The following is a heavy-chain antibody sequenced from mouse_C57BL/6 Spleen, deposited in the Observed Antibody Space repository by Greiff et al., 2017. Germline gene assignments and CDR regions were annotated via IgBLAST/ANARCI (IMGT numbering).Heavy chain of an antibody. J-gene: IGHJ2*01. V-gene: IGHV1-82*01. D-gene: IGHD2-4*01. CDR1: GYAFSSSW. CDR3: AGSYDYDDY. Sequence: QVQLKESGPELVKPGASVKISCKASGYAFSSSWMNWVKQRPGKGLEWIGRIYPGDGDTNYNGKFKGKATLTADKSSSTAYMQLSSLTSEDSAVYFCAGSYDYDDYWGQGTTLTVSS. CDR2: IYPGDGDT.